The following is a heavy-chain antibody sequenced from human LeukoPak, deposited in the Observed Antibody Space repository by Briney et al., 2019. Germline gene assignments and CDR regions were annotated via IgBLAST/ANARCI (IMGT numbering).Heavy chain of an antibody. J-gene: IGHJ4*02. CDR3: ATLVSGINY. V-gene: IGHV1-2*06. CDR2: INPKTGGS. Sequence: ASVRVSCKASGYTFTGYYMHWVRQAPGQGLEWLGRINPKTGGSNYAQNFQGRVSMTSDTSTTTAYMELSSLNSDDTAVYYCATLVSGINYWGQGTLVTVSS. CDR1: GYTFTGYY. D-gene: IGHD1-20*01.